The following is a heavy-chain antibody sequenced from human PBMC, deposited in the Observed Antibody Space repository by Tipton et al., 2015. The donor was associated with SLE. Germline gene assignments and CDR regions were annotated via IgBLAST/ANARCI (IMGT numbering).Heavy chain of an antibody. CDR2: INWNTGNT. J-gene: IGHJ6*02. V-gene: IGHV3-20*04. D-gene: IGHD2-2*01. Sequence: SLRLSCAASGFTFDDYGMNWVRQAPGKGLEWVSGINWNTGNTAYADSVRGRFTISRDNAKNSLYLQMNSLRAEDTALYYCARVGTSSGSYSYYSLDVWGQGTTVTVSS. CDR3: ARVGTSSGSYSYYSLDV. CDR1: GFTFDDYG.